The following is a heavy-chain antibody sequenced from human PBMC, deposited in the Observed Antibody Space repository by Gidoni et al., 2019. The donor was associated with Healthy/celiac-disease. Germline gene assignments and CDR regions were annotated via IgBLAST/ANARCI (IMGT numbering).Heavy chain of an antibody. CDR1: GGSFSGYY. CDR3: ARGRGVVRGPVVY. Sequence: QVQLQQRGAGLLKPSETLSLTCAVHGGSFSGYYWSWIRQPPGKGLEWIGAINHSRSTNYNPSLKSRVTISVDTSKNQFSLKLSSVTAADTAVYYCARGRGVVRGPVVYWGQGTLVTVSS. D-gene: IGHD3-10*01. CDR2: INHSRST. V-gene: IGHV4-34*01. J-gene: IGHJ4*02.